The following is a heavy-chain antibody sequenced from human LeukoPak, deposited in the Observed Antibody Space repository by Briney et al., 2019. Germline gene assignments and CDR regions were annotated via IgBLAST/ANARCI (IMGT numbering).Heavy chain of an antibody. D-gene: IGHD1-1*01. CDR3: GRDIQLSY. V-gene: IGHV3-30*03. Sequence: LPGGSLRLSCAASGFPFSSYGIHWVRQAPGKGLEWVALISYDGSNKYYADSVKGRFTISRDNSNTTLYLQMGSLRAGDTAVYFCGRDIQLSYLGQGTLVTVSS. CDR1: GFPFSSYG. J-gene: IGHJ4*02. CDR2: ISYDGSNK.